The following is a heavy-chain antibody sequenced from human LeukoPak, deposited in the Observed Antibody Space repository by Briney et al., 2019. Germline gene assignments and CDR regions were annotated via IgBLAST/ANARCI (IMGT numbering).Heavy chain of an antibody. CDR1: RYTFTSYD. Sequence: ASVQVSCKASRYTFTSYDINWVRQPTGQGLEGMGWMNRNSGNTGYAQKFQGRVTMTRSTSMSTAYMELSNLRSEDTAVYYCARRWLPYYFGMDVWGQGTTVAVSS. CDR3: ARRWLPYYFGMDV. D-gene: IGHD5-18*01. J-gene: IGHJ6*02. V-gene: IGHV1-8*01. CDR2: MNRNSGNT.